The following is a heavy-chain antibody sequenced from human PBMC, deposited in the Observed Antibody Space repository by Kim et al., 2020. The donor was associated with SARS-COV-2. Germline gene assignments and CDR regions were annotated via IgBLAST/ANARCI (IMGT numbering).Heavy chain of an antibody. J-gene: IGHJ4*02. CDR1: GFTFSSYA. CDR2: ISYDGSNK. CDR3: ARGIAVAGIDY. D-gene: IGHD6-19*01. V-gene: IGHV3-30-3*01. Sequence: GGSLRLSCAASGFTFSSYAMHWVRQAPGKGLEWVAVISYDGSNKYYADSVKGRFTISRDNSKNTLYLQMNSLRAEDTAVYYCARGIAVAGIDYWGQGTLVTVSS.